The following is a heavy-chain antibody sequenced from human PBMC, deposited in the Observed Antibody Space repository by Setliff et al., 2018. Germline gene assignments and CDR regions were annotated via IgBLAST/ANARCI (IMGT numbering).Heavy chain of an antibody. CDR2: RYYTGTT. J-gene: IGHJ4*02. CDR3: ARRDSTGYYGYSFDF. V-gene: IGHV4-39*01. Sequence: SETLSLTCSASGVDVIERLYYWSWVRQSPGKGLEWIGTRYYTGTTFYNPSLESRVAVSLDASEKKFSLNLRSVTTADTAVYYCARRDSTGYYGYSFDFWGQGTLVTVSS. CDR1: GVDVIERLYY. D-gene: IGHD3-22*01.